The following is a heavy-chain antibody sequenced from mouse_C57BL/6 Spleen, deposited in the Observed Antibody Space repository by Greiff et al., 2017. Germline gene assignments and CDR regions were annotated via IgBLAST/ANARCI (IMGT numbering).Heavy chain of an antibody. V-gene: IGHV5-17*01. J-gene: IGHJ4*01. D-gene: IGHD2-3*01. CDR3: AREDGYPYYAMDY. CDR2: ISSGSSTI. CDR1: GFPFSDYG. Sequence: EVKLVESGGGLVKPGGSLKLSCAASGFPFSDYGMHWVRQAPEKGLEWVAYISSGSSTIYYADTVKGRFTISRDNAKNTLFLQMTSLRSEDTAMYYCAREDGYPYYAMDYWGQGTSVTVSS.